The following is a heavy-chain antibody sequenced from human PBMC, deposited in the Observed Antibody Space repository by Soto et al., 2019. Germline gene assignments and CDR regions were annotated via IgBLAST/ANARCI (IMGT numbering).Heavy chain of an antibody. D-gene: IGHD3-9*01. CDR1: GFTFSNAW. CDR2: IKSKTDGGTT. CDR3: TTDLTGLASNWVDP. V-gene: IGHV3-15*07. J-gene: IGHJ5*02. Sequence: GGSLRLSCAASGFTFSNAWMNWVRQAPGKGLEWVGRIKSKTDGGTTDYAAPVKGRFTISRDDSKNTLYLQMNSLKTEDTAVYYCTTDLTGLASNWVDPWGQGTLVTVSS.